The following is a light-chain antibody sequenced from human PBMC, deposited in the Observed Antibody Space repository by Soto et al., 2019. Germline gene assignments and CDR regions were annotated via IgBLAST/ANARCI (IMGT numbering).Light chain of an antibody. CDR1: QSVSNH. CDR3: QQYNNWWT. J-gene: IGKJ1*01. V-gene: IGKV3-15*01. Sequence: EIVMTQSPATLSVSPGERATLSCRASQSVSNHLAWYQKKPGQAPRLLIYGASTRATGIPARFSGSGSGTDFTLTISSLQSEDFAFYYCQQYNNWWTFGQGTRVDIK. CDR2: GAS.